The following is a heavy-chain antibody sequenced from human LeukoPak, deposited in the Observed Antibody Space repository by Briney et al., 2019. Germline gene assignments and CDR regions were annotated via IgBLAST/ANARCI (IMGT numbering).Heavy chain of an antibody. D-gene: IGHD6-6*01. J-gene: IGHJ2*01. V-gene: IGHV3-33*01. CDR3: ARLVDWYFDL. CDR1: GFTFSSYG. CDR2: IWYDGSNK. Sequence: PGGSLRLSCAASGFTFSSYGMHWVRQAPGKGLEWVAVIWYDGSNKYYADSVKGRFTISRGNSKNTLYLQMNSLSAEDTAVYYCARLVDWYFDLWGRGTLVTVSS.